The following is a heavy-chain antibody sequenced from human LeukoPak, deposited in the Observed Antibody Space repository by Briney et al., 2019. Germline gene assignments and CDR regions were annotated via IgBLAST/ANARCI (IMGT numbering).Heavy chain of an antibody. J-gene: IGHJ4*02. D-gene: IGHD5-12*01. CDR2: INQDGSEE. CDR3: VRDGGVSGYDLLDY. Sequence: GGSLRLSCAASGYTFSHYWMTWVRQAPGKGLEWVAQINQDGSEEYYMDSVKARFTISRDNAKNSVFLQMNSLRAEDTAVYYCVRDGGVSGYDLLDYWGQGTLVTVSS. V-gene: IGHV3-7*01. CDR1: GYTFSHYW.